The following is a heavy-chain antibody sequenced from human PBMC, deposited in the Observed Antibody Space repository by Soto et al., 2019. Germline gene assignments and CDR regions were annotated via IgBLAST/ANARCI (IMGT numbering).Heavy chain of an antibody. CDR2: IYWDDDK. Sequence: QITLKESGPTLVKPTQTLTLTCTFSGFSLSTSGVGVGGSRQPPGKALEWVALIYWDDDKRYSPSLKSRLTSTKDTSKNQVVLTMTNMDPVDTATYYCAHSSRWLRCVDYWGQGTLVTVSS. J-gene: IGHJ4*02. CDR1: GFSLSTSGVG. D-gene: IGHD5-12*01. V-gene: IGHV2-5*02. CDR3: AHSSRWLRCVDY.